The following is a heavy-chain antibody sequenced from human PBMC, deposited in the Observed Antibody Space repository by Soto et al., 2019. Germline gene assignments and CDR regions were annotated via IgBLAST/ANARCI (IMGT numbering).Heavy chain of an antibody. CDR2: ISSSSSYI. V-gene: IGHV3-21*01. D-gene: IGHD2-8*01. Sequence: GGSLRLSCAASGFTFSSYSMNWVRQAPGKGLEWVSSISSSSSYIYYADSVKGRFTISRDNAKNSLYLQMNSLRAEDTAVYYCASQLGYCTNGVCYTPILLAVFVWGKGTTVTVSS. J-gene: IGHJ6*04. CDR3: ASQLGYCTNGVCYTPILLAVFV. CDR1: GFTFSSYS.